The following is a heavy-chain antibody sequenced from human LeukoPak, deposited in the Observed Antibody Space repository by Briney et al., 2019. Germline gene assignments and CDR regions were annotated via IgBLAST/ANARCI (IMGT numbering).Heavy chain of an antibody. D-gene: IGHD3-3*01. J-gene: IGHJ4*02. Sequence: GGSLRLSCAASGFTFSSYAMSWVRQTPGKGLEWVSDISGSGGNTYYADFVKGRFTISRDNSKNTLYLQMNSLRVEDTAVYYCAKDKEYYDFWSGYYEANYYFDYWGQGTLVTVSS. CDR3: AKDKEYYDFWSGYYEANYYFDY. CDR1: GFTFSSYA. V-gene: IGHV3-23*01. CDR2: ISGSGGNT.